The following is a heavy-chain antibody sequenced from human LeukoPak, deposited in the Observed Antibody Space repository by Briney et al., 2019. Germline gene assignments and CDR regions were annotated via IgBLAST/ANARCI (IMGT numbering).Heavy chain of an antibody. CDR3: AKDLYGDYVGDY. Sequence: SGGSLRLFCAASGFTFSSYAMSWVRQAAGKGLEWVSTISASDGSTFYADSVKGRFTISRDNSKNTLYLQMNSLRAEDTAVYFCAKDLYGDYVGDYWGQGTLVTVSS. J-gene: IGHJ4*02. V-gene: IGHV3-23*01. CDR2: ISASDGST. D-gene: IGHD4-17*01. CDR1: GFTFSSYA.